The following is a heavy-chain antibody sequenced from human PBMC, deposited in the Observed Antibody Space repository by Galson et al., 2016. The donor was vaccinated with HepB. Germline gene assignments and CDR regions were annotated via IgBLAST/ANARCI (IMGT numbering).Heavy chain of an antibody. J-gene: IGHJ4*02. Sequence: SLRLSCAASGFTFRSYAMNWVRQVPGKGLEWVSGISGGGATTYYADSVKGRVTISRDNTKNTLYLQMNSLRAEDTAVYYCAKGGGDYGGNFVFDYWGQGSLVTVSS. CDR2: ISGGGATT. CDR1: GFTFRSYA. V-gene: IGHV3-23*01. D-gene: IGHD4-23*01. CDR3: AKGGGDYGGNFVFDY.